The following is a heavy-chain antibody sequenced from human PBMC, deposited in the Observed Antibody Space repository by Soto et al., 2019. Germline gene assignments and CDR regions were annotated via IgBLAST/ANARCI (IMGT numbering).Heavy chain of an antibody. V-gene: IGHV1-3*01. CDR3: ARDCSGGSCLPLAFDP. D-gene: IGHD2-15*01. J-gene: IGHJ5*02. CDR2: INAGNGNT. CDR1: GYTFTSYA. Sequence: GASVKVSCKASGYTFTSYAMHWVRQAPGQRLEWMGWINAGNGNTKYSQKFQGRVTITRDTSASTAYMELSSLRSEDTAVYYCARDCSGGSCLPLAFDPWGQGTLVTVSS.